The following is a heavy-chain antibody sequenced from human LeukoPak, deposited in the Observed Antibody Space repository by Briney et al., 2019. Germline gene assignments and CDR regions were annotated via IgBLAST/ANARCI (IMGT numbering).Heavy chain of an antibody. CDR2: ISSSGSTI. D-gene: IGHD6-13*01. Sequence: GGSLRLSCAASGFTFSDYYMSWIRQAPGKGLEWVSYISSSGSTIYYADSVKGRFTISRDNAKNSLYLQMNGLRAEDTAVYYCARDREVSIAAAGTGYFDYWGQGTLVTVSS. CDR1: GFTFSDYY. V-gene: IGHV3-11*01. J-gene: IGHJ4*02. CDR3: ARDREVSIAAAGTGYFDY.